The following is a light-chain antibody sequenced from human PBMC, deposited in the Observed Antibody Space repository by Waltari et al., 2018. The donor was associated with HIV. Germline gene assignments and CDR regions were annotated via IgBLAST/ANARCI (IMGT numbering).Light chain of an antibody. CDR3: QQTHSAPWT. CDR2: SAS. CDR1: QTISKF. Sequence: DIQMTQLPSSLSASVGDRVTVSCRANQTISKFLNWYQHKAGEAPNLLISSASNLHGGVPSRFGGGGSGTDFALTITTLQPEDFAVYYCQQTHSAPWTFGQGT. J-gene: IGKJ1*01. V-gene: IGKV1-39*01.